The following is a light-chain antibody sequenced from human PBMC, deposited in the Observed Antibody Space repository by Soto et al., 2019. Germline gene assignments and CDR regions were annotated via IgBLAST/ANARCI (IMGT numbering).Light chain of an antibody. Sequence: QSALTQPASVSGSPGQSITISCTGTNSDVGSHDLVSWYQHHPGKAPQLMIFEVSRRPSGISNRFSGSKSGNTASLTISGLQAEDEADYYCCSYAGTSSDVLFGGGTKLTVL. J-gene: IGLJ2*01. CDR1: NSDVGSHDL. V-gene: IGLV2-23*02. CDR2: EVS. CDR3: CSYAGTSSDVL.